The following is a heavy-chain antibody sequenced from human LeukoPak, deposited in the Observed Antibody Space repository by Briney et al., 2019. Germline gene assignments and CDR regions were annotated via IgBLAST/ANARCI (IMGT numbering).Heavy chain of an antibody. Sequence: PGGSLRLSCAASGFTLSSYAMHWVRQAPGKGLEWVAVISYDGSNKYYADSVKGRFTISRDNSKNTLYLQMNSLRAEDTAVYYCAREYYDFWSGYYTYYYYGMDVWGQGTTVTVSS. CDR3: AREYYDFWSGYYTYYYYGMDV. V-gene: IGHV3-30-3*01. CDR1: GFTLSSYA. D-gene: IGHD3-3*01. J-gene: IGHJ6*02. CDR2: ISYDGSNK.